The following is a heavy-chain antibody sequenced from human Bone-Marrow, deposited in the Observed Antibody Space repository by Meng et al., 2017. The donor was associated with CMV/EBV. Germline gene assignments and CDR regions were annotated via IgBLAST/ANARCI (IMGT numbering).Heavy chain of an antibody. D-gene: IGHD3-3*01. V-gene: IGHV3-38-3*01. CDR3: ARDNARFLEWPYYYYGMDV. J-gene: IGHJ6*02. Sequence: GGSLRLSCAASGFTVSSNEMSWVRQAPGKGLEWVSSISGGSTYYADSRKGRFTISRDNSKNTLHLQMNSLRAEDTAVYYCARDNARFLEWPYYYYGMDVWGQGTTVTVSS. CDR2: ISGGST. CDR1: GFTVSSNE.